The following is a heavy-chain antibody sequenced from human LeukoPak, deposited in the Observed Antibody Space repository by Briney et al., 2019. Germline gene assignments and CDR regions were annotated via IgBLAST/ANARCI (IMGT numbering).Heavy chain of an antibody. V-gene: IGHV3-23*01. CDR3: AKDRGDCSSTSCPRSPYYYYYMDV. Sequence: GGSLRLSCAASGFTFSSYAMSWVRQAPGKGLEWVSAISGSGGSTYYADSVKGRFTISRDNSMNTLYLQMNSLRAEDTAVYYCAKDRGDCSSTSCPRSPYYYYYMDVWGKGTTVTVSS. J-gene: IGHJ6*03. CDR1: GFTFSSYA. CDR2: ISGSGGST. D-gene: IGHD2-2*01.